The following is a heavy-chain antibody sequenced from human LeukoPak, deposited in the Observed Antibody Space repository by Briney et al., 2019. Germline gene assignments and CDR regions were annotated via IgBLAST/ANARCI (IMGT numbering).Heavy chain of an antibody. V-gene: IGHV1-46*01. D-gene: IGHD1-7*01. CDR2: INPTGGST. CDR3: ASRNWNYVGIDY. CDR1: GYTFTSYY. Sequence: ASVKVSCKASGYTFTSYYMHWVRQAPGEGLEWMGIINPTGGSTSYAQKFQGRVTMTRDTSTSTVYMELSSLRSEDTAVYYCASRNWNYVGIDYWGQGTLVTVSS. J-gene: IGHJ4*02.